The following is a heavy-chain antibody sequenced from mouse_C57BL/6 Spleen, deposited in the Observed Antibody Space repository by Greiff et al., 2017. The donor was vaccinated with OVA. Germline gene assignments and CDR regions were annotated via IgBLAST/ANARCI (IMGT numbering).Heavy chain of an antibody. CDR1: GFSLTSYG. CDR3: ARQGYDYDGAWFAY. D-gene: IGHD2-4*01. CDR2: IWSDGST. Sequence: VMLVESGPGLVAPSQSLSITCTVSGFSLTSYGVHWVRQPPGKGLEWLVVIWSDGSTNYNSALKYRLSISKDNSKSQVFLKMNSLQTDDTAMYDCARQGYDYDGAWFAYWGQGTLVTVSA. J-gene: IGHJ3*01. V-gene: IGHV2-6-1*01.